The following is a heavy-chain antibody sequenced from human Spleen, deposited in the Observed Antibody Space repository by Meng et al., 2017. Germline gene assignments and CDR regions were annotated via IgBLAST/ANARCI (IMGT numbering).Heavy chain of an antibody. V-gene: IGHV4-34*01. CDR2: IDHIGST. CDR1: GGSFSGHF. J-gene: IGHJ2*01. Sequence: SETLSLTCAVYGGSFSGHFWTWIRQPPGRGLEWIGEIDHIGSTNYNPSLKSRVTISVDRSKNQFSLKLSSVTAADTAVYYCARDSSSWNYWYFDLWGRGTLVTVSS. CDR3: ARDSSSWNYWYFDL. D-gene: IGHD6-13*01.